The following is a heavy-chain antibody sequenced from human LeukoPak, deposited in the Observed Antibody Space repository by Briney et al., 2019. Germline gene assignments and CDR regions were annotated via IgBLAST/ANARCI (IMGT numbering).Heavy chain of an antibody. D-gene: IGHD3-22*01. Sequence: GGSLRLSCAASGFTFSSYGMHWVRQAPGKGLEWVAVISYDGSNKYYADSVKGRFTISRDNSKNTLYLQMNSLRAEDTAVYYCAKDGGDYDSSGYYGYYFDYWGQGTLVTVSS. CDR3: AKDGGDYDSSGYYGYYFDY. CDR1: GFTFSSYG. V-gene: IGHV3-30*18. CDR2: ISYDGSNK. J-gene: IGHJ4*02.